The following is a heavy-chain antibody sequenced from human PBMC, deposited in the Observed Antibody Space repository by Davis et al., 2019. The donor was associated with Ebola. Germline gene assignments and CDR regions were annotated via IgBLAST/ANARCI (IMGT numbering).Heavy chain of an antibody. Sequence: GESLKISCAASGFTFSSYWMSWVRQAPGKGLEWVANIKQDGSERYYVDSVKGRFTISRDNAENSLYLQMNSLRAEDTAVYYCARARLSSNYDFWSGYYPNYYYYYMDVWGKGTTVTVSS. J-gene: IGHJ6*03. V-gene: IGHV3-7*01. CDR1: GFTFSSYW. CDR2: IKQDGSER. D-gene: IGHD3-3*01. CDR3: ARARLSSNYDFWSGYYPNYYYYYMDV.